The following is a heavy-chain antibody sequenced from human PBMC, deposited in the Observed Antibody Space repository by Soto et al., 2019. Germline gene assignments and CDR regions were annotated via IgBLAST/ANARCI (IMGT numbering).Heavy chain of an antibody. D-gene: IGHD1-20*01. J-gene: IGHJ4*02. V-gene: IGHV3-74*01. CDR2: IYSDGSTT. CDR1: GFTFSNYW. Sequence: EVQLVESGGGLVQPGGSLRLSCAASGFTFSNYWMHWVRQAPGKGLVWVSRIYSDGSTTGNADSVKGRFTISRDNAKNTLYLQMNSLRAEDTAVYYCVRGSVYNWRGDYWGQGTLVTVSS. CDR3: VRGSVYNWRGDY.